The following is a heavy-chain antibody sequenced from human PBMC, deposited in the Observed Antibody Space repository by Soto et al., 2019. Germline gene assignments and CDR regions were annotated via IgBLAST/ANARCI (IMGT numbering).Heavy chain of an antibody. CDR1: GGTFSSYA. D-gene: IGHD5-18*01. V-gene: IGHV1-69*12. CDR2: IIPIFGTA. J-gene: IGHJ4*02. Sequence: QVQLVQSGAEVKKPGSSVKVSCKASGGTFSSYAISWVRQAPGQGLEWMGGIIPIFGTANYAPKFQGRVTFTADESPSLAYMELSSLRPEDMAVYYCSRMDTAFRYDYWGQGTVVTVSS. CDR3: SRMDTAFRYDY.